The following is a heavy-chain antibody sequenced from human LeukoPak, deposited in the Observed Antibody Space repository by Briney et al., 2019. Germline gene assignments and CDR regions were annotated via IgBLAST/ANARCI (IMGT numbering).Heavy chain of an antibody. V-gene: IGHV4-39*01. CDR1: GGSISSSSYY. CDR2: IYYSGST. CDR3: ARRRLMTPYGLFQGTSFDI. D-gene: IGHD3-10*01. J-gene: IGHJ3*02. Sequence: TPSKTLSLTCTVSGGSISSSSYYWGWIRQPPGKGLEWIGSIYYSGSTYYNPSLKSRVTISVDTSKNQFSLKLSSVTAADTAVYYCARRRLMTPYGLFQGTSFDIWGQGTMVTVSS.